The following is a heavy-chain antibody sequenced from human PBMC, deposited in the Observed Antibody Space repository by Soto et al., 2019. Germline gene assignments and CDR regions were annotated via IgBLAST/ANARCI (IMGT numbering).Heavy chain of an antibody. J-gene: IGHJ6*02. D-gene: IGHD2-21*02. Sequence: SETLSLTCAVSGGSISSGGYSWSWIRQLPGKGLEWIGYIYHSGSTYYNPSLKSRVTISVDTSKNHFSLKLSSVTAADTAVYYCATVCGGDCHNGMDVWGQGTTVTVSS. CDR3: ATVCGGDCHNGMDV. CDR1: GGSISSGGYS. CDR2: IYHSGST. V-gene: IGHV4-30-2*01.